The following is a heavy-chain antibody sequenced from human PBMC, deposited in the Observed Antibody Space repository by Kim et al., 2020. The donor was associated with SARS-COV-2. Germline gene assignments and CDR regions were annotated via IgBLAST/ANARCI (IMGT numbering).Heavy chain of an antibody. J-gene: IGHJ5*02. V-gene: IGHV3-23*01. CDR3: AKKVTRSVASYFDP. D-gene: IGHD1-26*01. Sequence: GGSLRLSCAASGFTFSNFGMTWVRQAPGKGLEWVSFIGAGGVTVYADSVRGRFTISRDNSKNTLYLQMSSLRAEDTALYYCAKKVTRSVASYFDPWGQGTLVTVSS. CDR1: GFTFSNFG. CDR2: IGAGGVT.